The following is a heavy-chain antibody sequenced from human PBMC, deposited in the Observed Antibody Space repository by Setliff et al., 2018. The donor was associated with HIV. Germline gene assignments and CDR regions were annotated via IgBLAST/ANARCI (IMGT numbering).Heavy chain of an antibody. CDR1: GGSISSGSYY. D-gene: IGHD3-22*01. CDR2: IYTSGST. J-gene: IGHJ6*03. CDR3: ARETYYYDNPQYYYYYLDV. Sequence: SETLSLTCTVSGGSISSGSYYWSWIRQPAGKGLEWIGRIYTSGSTNYNPSLKSRVPITVDTSKNQFSLKLRSVTAAATAVYYCARETYYYDNPQYYYYYLDVWGKGTTVTVSS. V-gene: IGHV4-61*02.